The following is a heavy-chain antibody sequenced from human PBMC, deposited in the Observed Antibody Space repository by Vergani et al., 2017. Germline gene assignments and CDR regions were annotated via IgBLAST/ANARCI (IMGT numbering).Heavy chain of an antibody. D-gene: IGHD3-22*01. CDR3: ARDSANYYDSSGYYYAADAFDI. CDR2: ISAYNGNT. J-gene: IGHJ3*02. V-gene: IGHV1-18*01. CDR1: GYTSTSYG. Sequence: QVQLVQSGAEVKKPGASVKVSCKASGYTSTSYGISWVRQAPGQGLEWMGWISAYNGNTNYAQKLQGRVTMTTDTSTSTAYMELRSLRSDDTAVYYYARDSANYYDSSGYYYAADAFDIWGQGTMVTVSS.